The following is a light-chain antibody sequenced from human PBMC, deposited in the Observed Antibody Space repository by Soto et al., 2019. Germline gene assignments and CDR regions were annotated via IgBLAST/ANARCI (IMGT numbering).Light chain of an antibody. J-gene: IGLJ3*02. CDR1: SSDVGAYNY. CDR3: SSYTSSSTVV. V-gene: IGLV2-14*01. Sequence: QSVLTQPASVSGSPGQSVTISCSGSSSDVGAYNYVSWYQRHPGKAPKLMFYDVTNRPSGVSNRFSGSKSGNTASLTISGLQAEDEADYFCSSYTSSSTVVFGGGTKLTVL. CDR2: DVT.